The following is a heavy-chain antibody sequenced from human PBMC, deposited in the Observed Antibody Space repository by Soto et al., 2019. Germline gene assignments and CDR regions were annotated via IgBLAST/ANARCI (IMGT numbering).Heavy chain of an antibody. CDR2: ISGSGGST. J-gene: IGHJ3*02. V-gene: IGHV3-23*01. CDR1: GFTFSSYA. Sequence: EVQLLESGGGLVQPGGSLRLSCAASGFTFSSYAMSWVRQAPGKGLEWVSAISGSGGSTYYADSVKGRFTISRDNSKNPLYLQMNSLRAEDTAVYYCAKTYYDILTGYYTDAFDIWGQGTMVTVSS. D-gene: IGHD3-9*01. CDR3: AKTYYDILTGYYTDAFDI.